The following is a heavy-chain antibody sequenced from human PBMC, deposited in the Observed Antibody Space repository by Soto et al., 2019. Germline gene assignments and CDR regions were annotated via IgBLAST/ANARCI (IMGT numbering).Heavy chain of an antibody. D-gene: IGHD1-26*01. J-gene: IGHJ4*02. CDR1: GFTFSSYG. CDR2: IWYDGSNK. CDR3: ARDRYSGSYYFDY. V-gene: IGHV3-33*01. Sequence: GGSLRLSCAASGFTFSSYGMHWVRQAPGKGLEWVAVIWYDGSNKYYADSVKGRFTISRDNSKNTLYLQMNSLRAEDTAVYYCARDRYSGSYYFDYWGQGTLVTVSS.